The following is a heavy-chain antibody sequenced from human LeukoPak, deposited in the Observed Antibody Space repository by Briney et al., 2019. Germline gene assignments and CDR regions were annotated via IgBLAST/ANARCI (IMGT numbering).Heavy chain of an antibody. Sequence: ASVKVSCKASGYTFTSYGISWVRQAPGQGLEWMGWISAYNGNTNYAQKLQGRVTMTTDTSTSTAYMELRSLRSDDTAVYYCARDRVAYSYGQPNWFDPWGQGTLVTVSS. CDR3: ARDRVAYSYGQPNWFDP. V-gene: IGHV1-18*04. CDR2: ISAYNGNT. D-gene: IGHD5-18*01. CDR1: GYTFTSYG. J-gene: IGHJ5*02.